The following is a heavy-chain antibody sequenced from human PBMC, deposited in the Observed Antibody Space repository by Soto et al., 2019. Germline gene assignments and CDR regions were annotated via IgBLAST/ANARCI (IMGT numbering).Heavy chain of an antibody. CDR2: ISYDGSNK. J-gene: IGHJ4*02. CDR1: GFTFSSYG. Sequence: GESLKISCAASGFTFSSYGMHWVRQAPGKGLEWVAVISYDGSNKYYADSVKGRFTISRDNSKNTLYLQMNSLRAEDTAVYYCAKSRPPTTVTTSVDYWGQGTLVTVSS. CDR3: AKSRPPTTVTTSVDY. V-gene: IGHV3-30*18. D-gene: IGHD4-17*01.